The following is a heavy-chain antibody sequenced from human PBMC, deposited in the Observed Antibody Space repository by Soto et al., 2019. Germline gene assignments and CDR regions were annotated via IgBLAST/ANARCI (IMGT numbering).Heavy chain of an antibody. CDR2: IYYSGTT. V-gene: IGHV4-31*03. Sequence: QVQLQESGPGLVKPSQTLSLTCTVSGGSISSGGYYWSWIRRNPGKGLEWIGYIYYSGTTNYNPSLKSRLTISVDTSKNQFSLKRNSMTAADTAVYYCARDEWATEAFDIWGQGTMVTVSS. CDR3: ARDEWATEAFDI. J-gene: IGHJ3*02. D-gene: IGHD5-12*01. CDR1: GGSISSGGYY.